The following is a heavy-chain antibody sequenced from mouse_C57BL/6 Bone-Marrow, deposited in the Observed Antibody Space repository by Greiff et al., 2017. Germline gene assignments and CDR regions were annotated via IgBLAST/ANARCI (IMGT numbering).Heavy chain of an antibody. D-gene: IGHD3-2*02. V-gene: IGHV2-2*01. CDR1: GFSLTSYG. CDR2: IWSGGST. Sequence: QVQLQQSGPGLVQPSQSLSITCTVSGFSLTSYGVHWVRQSPGKGLEWLGVIWSGGSTYYNAAFISRLSISKDNSKSQVFFKMNSLQADDTAIYYCARRLFAYWGQGTLVTVSA. J-gene: IGHJ3*01. CDR3: ARRLFAY.